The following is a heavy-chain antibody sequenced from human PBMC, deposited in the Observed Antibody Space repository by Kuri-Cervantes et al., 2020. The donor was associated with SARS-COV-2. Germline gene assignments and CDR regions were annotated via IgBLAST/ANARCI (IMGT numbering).Heavy chain of an antibody. CDR3: AREEIALFGVVTSTLDY. J-gene: IGHJ4*02. V-gene: IGHV3-30*02. Sequence: GGSLRLSCAASGFTFSSYGMHWVRQAPGKGLEWVAFIRYDGSNKYYADSVKGRFTISRDNSKNTLYLQMNSLRAEDTAVYYCAREEIALFGVVTSTLDYWGQGTLVTVSS. CDR1: GFTFSSYG. D-gene: IGHD3-3*01. CDR2: IRYDGSNK.